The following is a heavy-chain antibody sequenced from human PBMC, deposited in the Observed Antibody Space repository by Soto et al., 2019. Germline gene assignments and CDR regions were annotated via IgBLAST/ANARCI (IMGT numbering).Heavy chain of an antibody. J-gene: IGHJ4*02. CDR3: SLAAAGTTRD. D-gene: IGHD6-13*01. CDR1: GGSVNSGDYY. Sequence: SETLSLTCTVSGGSVNSGDYYWSWIRQPPGKGLEWIGYIYYSGTTNYNPSLKSRVTISLDTSKKQFSLKLSPVAAADTAVYYCSLAAAGTTRDWGQGTQVTVSS. CDR2: IYYSGTT. V-gene: IGHV4-61*08.